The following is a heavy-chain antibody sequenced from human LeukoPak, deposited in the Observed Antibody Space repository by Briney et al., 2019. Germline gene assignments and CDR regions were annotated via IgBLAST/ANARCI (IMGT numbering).Heavy chain of an antibody. CDR3: TRSGYRHPYHFDS. V-gene: IGHV3-53*01. CDR1: GFSVRTTY. CDR2: LYTGGGT. D-gene: IGHD3-22*01. J-gene: IGHJ4*02. Sequence: GGSLRLSCAASGFSVRTTYMSWVRQAPGKGLEWVSVLYTGGGTDHADSVKGRFTISRDNSKNTLSLQMNSLRVEDTAIYYCTRSGYRHPYHFDSWGQGTLVTVSS.